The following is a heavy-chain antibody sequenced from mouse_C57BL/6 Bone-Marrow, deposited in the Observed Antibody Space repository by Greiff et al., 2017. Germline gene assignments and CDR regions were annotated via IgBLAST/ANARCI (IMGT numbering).Heavy chain of an antibody. V-gene: IGHV1-81*01. CDR1: GYTFTSYG. J-gene: IGHJ2*01. D-gene: IGHD1-1*01. Sequence: VQLQQSGAELARPGASVKLSCKASGYTFTSYGISWVKQRTGQGLEWIGEIYPRSGNTYYNEKFKGKATLTADKSSSTAYMELRSLKSEDSAVYCCARSYYGSSYFDYWGQGTTLTVSS. CDR3: ARSYYGSSYFDY. CDR2: IYPRSGNT.